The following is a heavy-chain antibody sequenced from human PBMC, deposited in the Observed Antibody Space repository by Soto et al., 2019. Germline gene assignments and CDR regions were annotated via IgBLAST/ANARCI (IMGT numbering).Heavy chain of an antibody. CDR1: GFTFSSYG. V-gene: IGHV3-30*19. CDR2: ISYDGSNK. D-gene: IGHD2-2*01. CDR3: AKRWQAYCRPSSCYYGMDV. Sequence: GGSLRLSCAVSGFTFSSYGMHWVRQAPGKRLEWVSVISYDGSNKYYADSVKGRFTVSRDNSKNTVYLQMNSLTAEDTAVYYCAKRWQAYCRPSSCYYGMDVWGQGTTVTV. J-gene: IGHJ6*02.